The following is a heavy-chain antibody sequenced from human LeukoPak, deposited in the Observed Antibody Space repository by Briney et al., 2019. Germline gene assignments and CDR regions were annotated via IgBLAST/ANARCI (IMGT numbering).Heavy chain of an antibody. CDR3: ARVTALLMAIPYYYFDY. D-gene: IGHD2-8*01. V-gene: IGHV1-8*03. CDR2: MNPNSGNT. Sequence: WASVKVSCKASGYTFTSYDINWVRQATGQGLEGMGWMNPNSGNTGYAQKFQGRVTITRNTSISTAYVELRSLRSEDTAVYYCARVTALLMAIPYYYFDYWGQGTLVTVSS. J-gene: IGHJ4*02. CDR1: GYTFTSYD.